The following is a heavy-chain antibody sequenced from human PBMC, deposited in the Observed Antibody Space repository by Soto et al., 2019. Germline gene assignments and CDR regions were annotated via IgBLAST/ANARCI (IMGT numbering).Heavy chain of an antibody. CDR3: ARHYSSGWHDAFDI. V-gene: IGHV3-21*01. CDR1: GFTFSSYS. Sequence: GWSLRLSCAASGFTFSSYSMNWVRQAPGKGLEWVSSISSSSSYIYYADSVKGRFTISRDNAKNSLYLQMNSLRAEDTAVYYCARHYSSGWHDAFDIWGQGTMVTVSS. J-gene: IGHJ3*02. CDR2: ISSSSSYI. D-gene: IGHD6-19*01.